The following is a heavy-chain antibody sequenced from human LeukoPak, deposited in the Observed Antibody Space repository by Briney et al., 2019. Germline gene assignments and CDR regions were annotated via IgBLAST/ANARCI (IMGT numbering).Heavy chain of an antibody. CDR2: ISYDGSNK. J-gene: IGHJ4*02. Sequence: PGGSLRLSCAASGFTFSSYGMHWVRQAPGKGLEWVAVISYDGSNKYYAVSVKGRFTISRDNSKNTLYLQMNSLRAEDTAVYYCAKEVGYSYGSDQYYFDYWGQGTLVTVSS. V-gene: IGHV3-30*18. CDR3: AKEVGYSYGSDQYYFDY. D-gene: IGHD5-18*01. CDR1: GFTFSSYG.